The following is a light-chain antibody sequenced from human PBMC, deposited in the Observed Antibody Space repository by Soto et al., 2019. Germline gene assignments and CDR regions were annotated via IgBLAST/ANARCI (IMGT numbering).Light chain of an antibody. Sequence: QSVLTQPASVSGSPGQSITISCTGTSSDVGGYNYVSWYQQHPGKAPKLMIYEVSNRPSGVSNRFSGSKSGNTASLTISGLQAEDEADYYCSSYTSSRDVFGTGTKVTV. J-gene: IGLJ1*01. CDR1: SSDVGGYNY. V-gene: IGLV2-14*01. CDR2: EVS. CDR3: SSYTSSRDV.